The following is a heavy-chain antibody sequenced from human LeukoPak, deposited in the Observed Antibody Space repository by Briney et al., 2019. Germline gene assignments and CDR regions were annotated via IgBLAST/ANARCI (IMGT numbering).Heavy chain of an antibody. CDR3: ARPVQLWLFDY. V-gene: IGHV4-38-2*01. CDR2: IYHSGST. CDR1: GYSISSGYY. Sequence: SETLSLTCAVSGYSISSGYYWGWIRQPPGKGLEWIGSIYHSGSTYYNPSLKSRVTISVDTSKNQFSLELSSVTAADTAVYYCARPVQLWLFDYWGQGTLVTVSS. J-gene: IGHJ4*02. D-gene: IGHD5-18*01.